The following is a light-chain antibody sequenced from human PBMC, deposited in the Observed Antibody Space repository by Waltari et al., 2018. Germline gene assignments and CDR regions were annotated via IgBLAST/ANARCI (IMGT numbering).Light chain of an antibody. CDR1: RSEVGGYNY. CDR2: DVS. Sequence: QYALTQPASVSGSPGQSITISCTGTRSEVGGYNYVPWYQQHPGKVPKLLIHDVSKRPSGVSNRFSGSKFGNTASLTISGLQAEDEADYYCSSYTSSSTLVFGGGTKLTVL. V-gene: IGLV2-14*03. CDR3: SSYTSSSTLV. J-gene: IGLJ2*01.